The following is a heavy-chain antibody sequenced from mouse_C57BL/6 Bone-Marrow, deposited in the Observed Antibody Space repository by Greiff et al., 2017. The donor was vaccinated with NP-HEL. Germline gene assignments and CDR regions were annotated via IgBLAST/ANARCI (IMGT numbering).Heavy chain of an antibody. V-gene: IGHV6-6*01. Sequence: DVMLVESGGGLVQPGGSMKLSCAASGFTFSDAWMDWVRQSPEKGLEWVAEIRNKANNHATYYAESVKGRFTISRDDSKSSVYLQMNSLRAEDTGIYYCTRRNYGILAWFAYWGQGTLVTVSA. CDR3: TRRNYGILAWFAY. J-gene: IGHJ3*01. CDR1: GFTFSDAW. CDR2: IRNKANNHAT. D-gene: IGHD1-1*01.